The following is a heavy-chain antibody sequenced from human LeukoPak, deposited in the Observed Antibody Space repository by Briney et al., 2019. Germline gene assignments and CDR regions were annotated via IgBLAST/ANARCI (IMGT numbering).Heavy chain of an antibody. CDR2: INSDGSST. CDR3: AREGGYYDILTGPAPYGMDV. V-gene: IGHV3-74*01. D-gene: IGHD3-9*01. CDR1: GFTFSSYW. J-gene: IGHJ6*02. Sequence: PGGSLRLSCAASGFTFSSYWMHWVRQAPGKGLVWVSRINSDGSSTSYADSVKGRFTISRDNSKNTLYLQMNSLRAEDTAVYYCAREGGYYDILTGPAPYGMDVWGQGTTVTVSS.